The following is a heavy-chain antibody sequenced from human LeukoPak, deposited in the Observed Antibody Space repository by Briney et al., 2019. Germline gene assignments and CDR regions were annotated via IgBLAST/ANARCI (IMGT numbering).Heavy chain of an antibody. Sequence: PSETLSLTCTVSGGSICGYYWSWIRQPPGKGLEWIGCIYYTGSTNYNPSLKSRVTISVDTSKNQFSLKLSSVTAADTAVYYCATGTAYSSVDYWGQGTLVTVSS. D-gene: IGHD6-19*01. CDR3: ATGTAYSSVDY. J-gene: IGHJ4*02. CDR2: IYYTGST. V-gene: IGHV4-59*01. CDR1: GGSICGYY.